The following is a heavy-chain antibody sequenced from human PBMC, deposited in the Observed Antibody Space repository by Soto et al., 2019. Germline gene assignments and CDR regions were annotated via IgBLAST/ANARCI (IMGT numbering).Heavy chain of an antibody. CDR3: VGFLEWFYYMDV. CDR2: ISSSGSTI. Sequence: GESLKISCAASGFTFSDYYMSWIRQAPGKGLEWVSYISSSGSTIYYADSVKGRFTISRDNAKNSLYLQMNSLRAEDTAVYYCVGFLEWFYYMDVWGKGTTVTVSS. J-gene: IGHJ6*03. V-gene: IGHV3-11*01. CDR1: GFTFSDYY. D-gene: IGHD3-3*01.